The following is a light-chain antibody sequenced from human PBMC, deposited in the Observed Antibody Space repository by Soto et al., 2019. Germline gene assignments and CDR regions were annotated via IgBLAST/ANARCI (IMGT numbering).Light chain of an antibody. J-gene: IGKJ5*01. Sequence: EIVLMQFPGTLSVSPGERATLSCRASQSVSSSLAWYQPTPGQATRLLIYDASNRANGIPARFSGSGSGTDFTLTISSLEPEDFAAYYCQQRSNWPSITFGQGTRLEIK. CDR3: QQRSNWPSIT. CDR1: QSVSSS. V-gene: IGKV3-11*01. CDR2: DAS.